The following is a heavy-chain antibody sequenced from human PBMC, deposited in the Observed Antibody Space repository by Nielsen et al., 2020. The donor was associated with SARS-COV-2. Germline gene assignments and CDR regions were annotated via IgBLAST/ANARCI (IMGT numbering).Heavy chain of an antibody. V-gene: IGHV7-4-1*02. Sequence: ASVKVSCKASGYTFTSYAMNWVRQAPGQGLEWMGWINTNTGNPTYAQGFTGRFVFSLDTSVSTAYLQISSLKAEDTAVYYCARSGIAAAGSRSYWFDPWGQGTLVTVSS. J-gene: IGHJ5*02. CDR3: ARSGIAAAGSRSYWFDP. CDR2: INTNTGNP. D-gene: IGHD6-13*01. CDR1: GYTFTSYA.